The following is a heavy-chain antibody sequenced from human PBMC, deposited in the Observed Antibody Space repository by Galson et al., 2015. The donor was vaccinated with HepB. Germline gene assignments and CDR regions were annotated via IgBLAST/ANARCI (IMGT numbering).Heavy chain of an antibody. CDR1: GFTFSSYW. Sequence: SLRLSCAASGFTFSSYWMHWVRQAPGKGLVWVSRINSDGSSTSYADSVKGRFTISRDNAKNTLYLQMNSLRAEDTAVYYCAREVSTVTTEDYYYYYGMDVWGQGTPVTASS. V-gene: IGHV3-74*01. CDR2: INSDGSST. D-gene: IGHD4-17*01. J-gene: IGHJ6*02. CDR3: AREVSTVTTEDYYYYYGMDV.